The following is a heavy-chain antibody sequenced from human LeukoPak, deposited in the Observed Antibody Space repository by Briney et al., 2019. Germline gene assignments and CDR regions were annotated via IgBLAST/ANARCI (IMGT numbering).Heavy chain of an antibody. J-gene: IGHJ3*02. D-gene: IGHD3-10*01. V-gene: IGHV3-23*01. CDR2: ISGSGGST. CDR1: GFTFSSYA. CDR3: AKDYYGSGNYFPHDAFDI. Sequence: PGGSLRLSCAASGFTFSSYAMSWVRQAPGKGLEWVSAISGSGGSTYYADSVKGRFTISRDNSKNTLYLQMNSLRAEDTAVYYCAKDYYGSGNYFPHDAFDIWGQGTMVTVSS.